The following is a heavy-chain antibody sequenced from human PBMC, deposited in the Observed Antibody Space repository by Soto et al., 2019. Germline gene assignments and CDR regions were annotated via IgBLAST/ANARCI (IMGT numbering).Heavy chain of an antibody. CDR3: ARVLFIDRLASVAGTLDY. D-gene: IGHD6-19*01. CDR1: GYTFTSYG. CDR2: ISAYNGNT. J-gene: IGHJ4*02. Sequence: ASVKVSCKASGYTFTSYGISWVRQAPGQGLEWMGWISAYNGNTNYAQKLQGRVTMTTDTSTSTAYMELRSLRSDDTAVYYCARVLFIDRLASVAGTLDYWGQGTLVTVSS. V-gene: IGHV1-18*01.